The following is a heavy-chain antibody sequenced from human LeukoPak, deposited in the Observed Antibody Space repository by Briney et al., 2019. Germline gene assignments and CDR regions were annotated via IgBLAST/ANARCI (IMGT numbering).Heavy chain of an antibody. CDR3: ARIAMVRGIIYYFDN. Sequence: GGSLRLSCAASGFTFDDYGMSWVRQAPGKGLEYVSAINWNGGGTGYGDSVKGRFTISRDNAKKSLYLQMNSLRVEDTALYYCARIAMVRGIIYYFDNWGQGTLVTVSS. D-gene: IGHD3-10*01. CDR2: INWNGGGT. J-gene: IGHJ4*02. CDR1: GFTFDDYG. V-gene: IGHV3-20*04.